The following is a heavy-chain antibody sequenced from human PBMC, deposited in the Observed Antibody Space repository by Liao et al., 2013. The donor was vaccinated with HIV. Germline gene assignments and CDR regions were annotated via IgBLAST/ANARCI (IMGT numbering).Heavy chain of an antibody. CDR2: IYYNGNT. J-gene: IGHJ3*02. Sequence: QVQLQESGPGLVKPSETLALTCSVSGGSISNMSYYWGWVRQPPGKGLEWVGTIYYNGNTFYNPSLKSRVTISVDTSKNQFSLKLTSVTAADTAVYYCARTMGPARHSPYADYAYVDAFEIWGQGTMVSVSS. V-gene: IGHV4-39*07. CDR1: GGSISNMSYY. D-gene: IGHD4-17*01. CDR3: ARTMGPARHSPYADYAYVDAFEI.